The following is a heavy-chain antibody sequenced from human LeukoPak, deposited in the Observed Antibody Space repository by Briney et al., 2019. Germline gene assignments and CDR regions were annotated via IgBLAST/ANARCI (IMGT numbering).Heavy chain of an antibody. V-gene: IGHV3-30*02. CDR2: IRYDGSNK. J-gene: IGHJ6*03. Sequence: TGGSLRLSCAASGFTFSSYDMHWVRQAPGKGLEWVAFIRYDGSNKYYADSVRGRFTISRDNSKNTLYLQMNSLRAEDTAVYFCAKGSKAVLFTRDHYMDVWGKGTTVTISS. CDR1: GFTFSSYD. CDR3: AKGSKAVLFTRDHYMDV. D-gene: IGHD6-19*01.